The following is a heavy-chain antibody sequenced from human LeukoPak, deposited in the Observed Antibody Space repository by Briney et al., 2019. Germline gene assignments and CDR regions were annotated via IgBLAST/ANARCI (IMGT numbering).Heavy chain of an antibody. D-gene: IGHD3-22*01. CDR2: ISGGGVNT. J-gene: IGHJ5*02. V-gene: IGHV3-23*01. CDR3: AKTLGYSGYFSP. CDR1: GFTFNSYA. Sequence: GGSLRLSCAASGFTFNSYAMTWVRQAPGKGLEWVSAISGGGVNTYYADCVKGRFTISRDNSKNMLYLQMNSLRAEDTAVYYCAKTLGYSGYFSPWGQGTLVTVSS.